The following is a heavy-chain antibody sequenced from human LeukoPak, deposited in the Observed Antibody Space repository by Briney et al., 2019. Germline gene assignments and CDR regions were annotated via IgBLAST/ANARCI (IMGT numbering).Heavy chain of an antibody. Sequence: GGSLRLSCVVSGLPIADFAMHWVRQAPGKGLEWVSLISGDGVSTFYADSVKGRFTISRDNSKNSLYLQMNSLRSDDTALYYCARESESSGWYDYWGQGTLVTVSS. D-gene: IGHD6-19*01. CDR2: ISGDGVST. J-gene: IGHJ4*02. V-gene: IGHV3-43*02. CDR1: GLPIADFA. CDR3: ARESESSGWYDY.